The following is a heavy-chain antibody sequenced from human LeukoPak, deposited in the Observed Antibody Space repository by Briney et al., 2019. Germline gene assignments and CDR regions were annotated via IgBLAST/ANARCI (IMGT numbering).Heavy chain of an antibody. J-gene: IGHJ5*02. CDR3: AKPADILTGYYTRSWFDP. Sequence: GGSLRLSCAASGFTFSSYGMHWVRQAPGKGLEWVAVISYDGSNKYYADSVKGRFTISRDNSKNTLYLQMNSLRAEDTAVYYCAKPADILTGYYTRSWFDPWGQGTLVTVSS. D-gene: IGHD3-9*01. V-gene: IGHV3-30*18. CDR1: GFTFSSYG. CDR2: ISYDGSNK.